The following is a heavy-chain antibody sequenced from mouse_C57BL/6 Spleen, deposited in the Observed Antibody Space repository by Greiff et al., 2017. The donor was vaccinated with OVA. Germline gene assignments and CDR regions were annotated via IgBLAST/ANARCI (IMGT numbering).Heavy chain of an antibody. J-gene: IGHJ4*01. Sequence: VQLKESGGGLVQPKGSLKLSCAASGFSFNTYAMNWVRQAPGKGLEWVARIRSKSNNYATYYADSVKDRFTISRDDSESMLYLQMNNLKTEATAMYYCVRLRNYYGSSSDYAMDYWGQGTSVTVSS. CDR2: IRSKSNNYAT. D-gene: IGHD1-1*01. V-gene: IGHV10-1*01. CDR3: VRLRNYYGSSSDYAMDY. CDR1: GFSFNTYA.